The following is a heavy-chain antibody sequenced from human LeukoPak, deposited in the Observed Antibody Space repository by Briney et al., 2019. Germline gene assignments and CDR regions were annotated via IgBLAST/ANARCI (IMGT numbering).Heavy chain of an antibody. Sequence: GASVTVSCKASGYTFTSYGISWVRQAPGQGLECMGWISGYNGNTDYAQKFQGRVTMTTDKSSSTAYMELRSLRPDDTVVYYCAREVYCSSTSCAYYFDYWGQGTLVTVSS. CDR1: GYTFTSYG. CDR2: ISGYNGNT. D-gene: IGHD2-2*01. V-gene: IGHV1-18*01. J-gene: IGHJ4*02. CDR3: AREVYCSSTSCAYYFDY.